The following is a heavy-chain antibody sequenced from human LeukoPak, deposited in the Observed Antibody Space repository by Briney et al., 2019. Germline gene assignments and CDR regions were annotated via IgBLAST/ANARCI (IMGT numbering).Heavy chain of an antibody. Sequence: PSETLSLTCSVSGGSISGYYWSWIRQPPGKGLEWIGYIYSSGGTNYNPSLKSRVTISLDTSQNKFSLRLSSLTAADTAVYYCARDFCSGGSCYSYLHDWGQGTLVTVSS. D-gene: IGHD2-15*01. V-gene: IGHV4-59*01. J-gene: IGHJ4*02. CDR1: GGSISGYY. CDR2: IYSSGGT. CDR3: ARDFCSGGSCYSYLHD.